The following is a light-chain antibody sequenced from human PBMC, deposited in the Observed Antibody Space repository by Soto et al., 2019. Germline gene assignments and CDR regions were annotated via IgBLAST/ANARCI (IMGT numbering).Light chain of an antibody. J-gene: IGKJ4*01. CDR1: QSISSY. CDR3: QQSYITPLT. V-gene: IGKV1-39*01. Sequence: IHMTQSPSSLSASVGDRVTITCRASQSISSYLNWYQHRSGKAPKLLVYSASSLQSGVPSRFSGNGSGTDFTLTIRSLQPEDFATYYCQQSYITPLTFGGGTKVDNK. CDR2: SAS.